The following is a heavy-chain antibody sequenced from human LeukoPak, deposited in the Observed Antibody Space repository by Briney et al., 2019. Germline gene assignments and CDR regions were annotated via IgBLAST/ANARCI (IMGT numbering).Heavy chain of an antibody. V-gene: IGHV3-74*01. CDR3: ARLMSVAAAWFDP. J-gene: IGHJ5*02. CDR2: INSDGSST. D-gene: IGHD6-13*01. Sequence: GGSLRLSCAASGFSFSSYWMHWVRQTPGRGLMWVSRINSDGSSTTYADSVKGQFTISRDNAKNTLYLQMNSLRAEDTAVYYCARLMSVAAAWFDPWGQGTLVTVSS. CDR1: GFSFSSYW.